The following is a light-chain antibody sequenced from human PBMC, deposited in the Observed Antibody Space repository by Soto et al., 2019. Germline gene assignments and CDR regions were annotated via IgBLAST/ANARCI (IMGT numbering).Light chain of an antibody. CDR3: QQYNNWPPWT. V-gene: IGKV3-20*01. CDR2: DAS. Sequence: DIVLTQSPGTLSLSPGERATLSCRASQSVRSRYLAWYQQKAGQAPRLLIYDASRRATGIPDRFSGSGSGTDFPLTISRLEPEDFAVYYCQQYNNWPPWTFGQGTKVEIK. CDR1: QSVRSRY. J-gene: IGKJ1*01.